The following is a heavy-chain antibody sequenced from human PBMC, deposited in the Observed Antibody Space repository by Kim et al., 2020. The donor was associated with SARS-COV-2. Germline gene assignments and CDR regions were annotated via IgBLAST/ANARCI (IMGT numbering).Heavy chain of an antibody. CDR2: IYYSGST. V-gene: IGHV4-61*01. D-gene: IGHD5-12*01. J-gene: IGHJ6*02. CDR3: ARNVEMATTRGMDV. CDR1: GGSVSSGSYY. Sequence: SETLSLTCTVSGGSVSSGSYYWSWIRQPPGKGLEWIGYIYYSGSTNYNPSLKSRVTISVDTSKNQFSLKLSSVTAADTAVYYCARNVEMATTRGMDVWGQGTTVTVSS.